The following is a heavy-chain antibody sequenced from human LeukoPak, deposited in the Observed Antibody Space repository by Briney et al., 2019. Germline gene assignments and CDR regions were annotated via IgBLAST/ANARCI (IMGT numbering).Heavy chain of an antibody. J-gene: IGHJ4*02. D-gene: IGHD3-22*01. V-gene: IGHV3-48*01. CDR3: AKDQYYDSSGYHY. Sequence: GGSLRLSCAASGFTFSSYAMNWVRQAPGKGLEWVSYISSDSTTIYYADSVKGRFTISRDNSKNTLYLQMNSLRAEDTAVYYCAKDQYYDSSGYHYWGQGTLVTVSS. CDR1: GFTFSSYA. CDR2: ISSDSTTI.